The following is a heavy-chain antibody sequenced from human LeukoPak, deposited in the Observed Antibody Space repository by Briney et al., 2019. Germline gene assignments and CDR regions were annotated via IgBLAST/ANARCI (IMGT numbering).Heavy chain of an antibody. D-gene: IGHD3-9*01. CDR2: IYYSGST. CDR1: GGSISSYS. Sequence: SETLSLTCTVSGGSISSYSWSWIRQPPGKGLEWIGYIYYSGSTNYNPSFMSRVTISVDASKNQFSLKLSSVTAADTAVYYCARQKRHLTGYYTGRGGYFDYWGQGTLVTVSS. V-gene: IGHV4-59*08. J-gene: IGHJ4*02. CDR3: ARQKRHLTGYYTGRGGYFDY.